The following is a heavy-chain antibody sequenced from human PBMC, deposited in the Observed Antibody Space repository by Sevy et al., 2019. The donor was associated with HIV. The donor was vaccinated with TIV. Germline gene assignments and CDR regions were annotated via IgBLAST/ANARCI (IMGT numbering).Heavy chain of an antibody. V-gene: IGHV4-38-2*01. J-gene: IGHJ5*02. D-gene: IGHD2-2*02. Sequence: SETLSLTCAVSGYSISSGYYWGWIPQPPGKGLEWIGSIYHSGSTYYNPSLKSRVTISVDTSKNQFSLKLSSVTAADTAVYYCARGGVVVPAAILVRYNWFDPWGQGTLVTVSS. CDR3: ARGGVVVPAAILVRYNWFDP. CDR2: IYHSGST. CDR1: GYSISSGYY.